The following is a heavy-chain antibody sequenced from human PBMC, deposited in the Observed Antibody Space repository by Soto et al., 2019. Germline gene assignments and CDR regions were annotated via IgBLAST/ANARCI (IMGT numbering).Heavy chain of an antibody. Sequence: PSETLSLTCTVSGGSIGNYYWSWIRQPPGKGLEWIGYIHYSGSTWYNPSLKSRVTISVDKSRNQFSLKLSSVTAADTAVYFCAKNLDCYYVKPDIWGQGTMVTVSS. J-gene: IGHJ3*02. CDR3: AKNLDCYYVKPDI. CDR1: GGSIGNYY. CDR2: IHYSGST. V-gene: IGHV4-59*01. D-gene: IGHD3-10*01.